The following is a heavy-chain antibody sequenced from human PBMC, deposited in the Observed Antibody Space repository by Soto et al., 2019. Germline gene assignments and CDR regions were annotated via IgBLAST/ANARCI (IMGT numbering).Heavy chain of an antibody. CDR1: GFTLSRYA. D-gene: IGHD3-10*01. Sequence: EVQRVESGGGLVQPGGSLRLSCTASGFTLSRYATNWVRQAPGKGLEWVAGISGGGRDSYYADPLKGHFTISRDNSNNTLYLQMSSPRAEDTAIYFCARRGNSISEDYSYINVWGNGTSVTVSS. V-gene: IGHV3-23*04. CDR3: ARRGNSISEDYSYINV. CDR2: ISGGGRDS. J-gene: IGHJ6*03.